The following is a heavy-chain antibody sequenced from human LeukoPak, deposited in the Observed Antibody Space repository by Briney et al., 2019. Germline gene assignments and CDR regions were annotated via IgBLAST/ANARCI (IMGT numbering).Heavy chain of an antibody. D-gene: IGHD6-13*01. Sequence: PGGSLRLSFAASGFTFSSYSMNWVRQAPGKGLEWVSSISSSSSYIYYADSVKGRFTISRDNAKNSLYLQMNSLRAEDTAVYYCASVGYSSSSGLDPWGQGTLVTVSS. CDR2: ISSSSSYI. V-gene: IGHV3-21*01. CDR1: GFTFSSYS. CDR3: ASVGYSSSSGLDP. J-gene: IGHJ5*02.